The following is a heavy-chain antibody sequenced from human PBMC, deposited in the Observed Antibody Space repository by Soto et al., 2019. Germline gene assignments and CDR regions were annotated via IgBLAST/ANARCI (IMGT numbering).Heavy chain of an antibody. Sequence: VQLVESGGGVVQPGRSLRLSCAAPGFTFSDYAMHWVRQAPGQGLEWVAVVSHDGRNTHYADSVKGRFTISRDSSTNTVSLQMSGLRAEDTGVYYCAKGGRQWLVTSDFNYWGQGALVTVSS. CDR2: VSHDGRNT. CDR3: AKGGRQWLVTSDFNY. V-gene: IGHV3-30*18. D-gene: IGHD6-19*01. CDR1: GFTFSDYA. J-gene: IGHJ4*02.